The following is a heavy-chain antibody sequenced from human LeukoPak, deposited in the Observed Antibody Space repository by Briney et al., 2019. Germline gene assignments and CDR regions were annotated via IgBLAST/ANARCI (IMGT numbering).Heavy chain of an antibody. V-gene: IGHV3-53*01. Sequence: GGSLRLSCTASGFTFSDCDMNWFRQAPGKGLEWVSVIYSGGSTYYADSVKGRFTISRDNSKNTLYLQMNSLRAEDTAVYYCARGDAFDIWGQGTMVTVSS. J-gene: IGHJ3*02. CDR2: IYSGGST. CDR1: GFTFSDCD. CDR3: ARGDAFDI.